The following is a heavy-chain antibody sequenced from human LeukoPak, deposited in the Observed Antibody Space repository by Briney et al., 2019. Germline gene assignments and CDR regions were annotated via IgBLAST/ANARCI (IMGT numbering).Heavy chain of an antibody. D-gene: IGHD4-23*01. CDR2: IYSSGST. CDR3: ARDTVAGDFDY. CDR1: GGSISSYY. Sequence: SETLSLTCTVSGGSISSYYWSWIRQPAGKGLEWIGRIYSSGSTNYNPSLKSRVTISVDTSKNQFSLKLSSVTAADTAVYYCARDTVAGDFDYWGQGTLVTVSS. J-gene: IGHJ4*02. V-gene: IGHV4-4*07.